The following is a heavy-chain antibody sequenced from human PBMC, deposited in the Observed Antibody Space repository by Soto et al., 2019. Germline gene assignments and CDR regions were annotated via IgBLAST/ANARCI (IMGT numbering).Heavy chain of an antibody. D-gene: IGHD3-22*01. CDR3: ATVPLYDSSGYLVDY. Sequence: ASVKGPCKVPGYTLTELSMHWVRQAPGKGLEWMGGFDPEDGETIYAQKFQGRVTMTEDTSTDTAYMELSSLRSEDTAVYYCATVPLYDSSGYLVDYWGQGTLVTVSS. CDR2: FDPEDGET. J-gene: IGHJ4*02. CDR1: GYTLTELS. V-gene: IGHV1-24*01.